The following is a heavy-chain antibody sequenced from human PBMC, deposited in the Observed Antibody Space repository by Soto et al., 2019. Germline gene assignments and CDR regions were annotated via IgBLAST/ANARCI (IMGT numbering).Heavy chain of an antibody. D-gene: IGHD5-18*01. CDR3: EKDREIKLWLSYIFDY. CDR1: GFTFSSYA. J-gene: IGHJ4*02. Sequence: PGGSLRLSCAASGFTFSSYAMSWVRQAPGKGLEWVSAISGSGGSTYYADSVKGRFTISRDNSKNTLYLQMNSLRAEDTAVYYCEKDREIKLWLSYIFDYWGQGTLVTVSS. V-gene: IGHV3-23*01. CDR2: ISGSGGST.